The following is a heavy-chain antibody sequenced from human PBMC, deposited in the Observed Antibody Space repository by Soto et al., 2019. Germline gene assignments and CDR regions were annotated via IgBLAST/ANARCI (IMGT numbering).Heavy chain of an antibody. D-gene: IGHD6-6*01. CDR1: GFTFSSYA. J-gene: IGHJ5*02. Sequence: EVQLLESGGGLVQPGGSLRLSCAASGFTFSSYAMSWVRQAPGKGLEWVSAISGSGGSTYYADSVKGRFTISRDNSKNTLYLQMNSLRAEDTAVYYCAKDESVADRPGDWFDPWGQGTLVTVSS. CDR2: ISGSGGST. V-gene: IGHV3-23*01. CDR3: AKDESVADRPGDWFDP.